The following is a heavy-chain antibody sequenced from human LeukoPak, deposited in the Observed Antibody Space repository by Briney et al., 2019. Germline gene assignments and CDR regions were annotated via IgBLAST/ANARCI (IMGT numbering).Heavy chain of an antibody. Sequence: ASVKVSCKASGYTFTSSGISWVRQAPGQGLEWMGWINTYNGNTNYAQKLQGRVTMTTDTPTSTAYMELRSLRSDDTAVYYCARDEQWLVPISRPFYGMDVWGQGTTVTVSS. D-gene: IGHD6-19*01. CDR2: INTYNGNT. CDR1: GYTFTSSG. V-gene: IGHV1-18*01. J-gene: IGHJ6*02. CDR3: ARDEQWLVPISRPFYGMDV.